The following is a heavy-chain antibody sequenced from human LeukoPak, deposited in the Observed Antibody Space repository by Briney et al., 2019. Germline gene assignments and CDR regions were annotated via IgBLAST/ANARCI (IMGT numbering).Heavy chain of an antibody. J-gene: IGHJ4*02. Sequence: PGGSLRLSCAASGFTFSSYAMHWVRQAPGKGLEWVAVISYDGSNKYYADSVKGRFTISRDNSKNTLYLQMNSLRAEDTAVYYCARDPRYSYGFLDYWGQGTLVTVSS. CDR3: ARDPRYSYGFLDY. D-gene: IGHD5-18*01. CDR1: GFTFSSYA. CDR2: ISYDGSNK. V-gene: IGHV3-30*04.